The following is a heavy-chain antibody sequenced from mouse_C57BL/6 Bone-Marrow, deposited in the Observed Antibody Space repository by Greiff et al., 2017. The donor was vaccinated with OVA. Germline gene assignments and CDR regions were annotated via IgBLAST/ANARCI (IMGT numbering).Heavy chain of an antibody. J-gene: IGHJ4*01. CDR1: GFTFSSYA. CDR2: ISDGGSYT. CDR3: AREAVLRYCYDMDD. D-gene: IGHD1-1*01. V-gene: IGHV5-4*01. Sequence: EVQGVESGGGLVKPGGSLKLSCAASGFTFSSYAMSWVRQTPEKRLEWVATISDGGSYTYYPDNVKGRFTISSDNAKNNLYLQMSHLKSEDTAMYYCAREAVLRYCYDMDDWGKGTSVTVSS.